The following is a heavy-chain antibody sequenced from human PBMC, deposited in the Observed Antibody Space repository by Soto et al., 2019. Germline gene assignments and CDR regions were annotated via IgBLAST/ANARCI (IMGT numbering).Heavy chain of an antibody. V-gene: IGHV3-23*01. CDR2: IGGSGDDT. CDR3: AKESYKRRNDFDY. D-gene: IGHD3-10*01. J-gene: IGHJ4*02. Sequence: EVQVLESGGGLVQPGGSLRLSCAASGFTFSSCAMSWVRQAPGKGLAWVSGIGGSGDDTEYPDSVKGRFTISRDNSKNTLYLQMDSLRAEDTALYDWAKESYKRRNDFDYWGQGTLVTVS. CDR1: GFTFSSCA.